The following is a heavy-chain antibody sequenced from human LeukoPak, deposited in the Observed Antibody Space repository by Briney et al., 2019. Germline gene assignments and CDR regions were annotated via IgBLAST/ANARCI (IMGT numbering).Heavy chain of an antibody. CDR3: ARGSSKVADRAFDY. CDR2: IWYDGSNK. D-gene: IGHD6-19*01. J-gene: IGHJ4*02. Sequence: GRSLRLSCAASGFTFSSYGMHWVRQAPGKGLEWVAVIWYDGSNKYYADSVKGRFTISRDNSKNTLYLQMNSLRAEDTAVYYSARGSSKVADRAFDYWGQGTLVTVSS. CDR1: GFTFSSYG. V-gene: IGHV3-33*01.